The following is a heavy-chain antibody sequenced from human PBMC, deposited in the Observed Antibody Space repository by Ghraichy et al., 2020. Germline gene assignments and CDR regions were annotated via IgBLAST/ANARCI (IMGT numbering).Heavy chain of an antibody. V-gene: IGHV1-18*01. CDR3: ARLGYYGSSGLRYSYHYGMDV. CDR1: GYTFTSYG. Sequence: ASVKVSCKASGYTFTSYGISWVRQAPGQGLEWMGWISAYNGNTKYAQKLQVRVTMTTDTSTSTAYMELRSLRSDDTAVYYCARLGYYGSSGLRYSYHYGMDVWGQGTTVTVSS. J-gene: IGHJ6*02. D-gene: IGHD3-22*01. CDR2: ISAYNGNT.